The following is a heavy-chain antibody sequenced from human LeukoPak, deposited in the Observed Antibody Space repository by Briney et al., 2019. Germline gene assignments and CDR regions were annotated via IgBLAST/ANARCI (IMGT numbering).Heavy chain of an antibody. J-gene: IGHJ4*02. CDR1: GYTFTSYG. CDR3: AREVYATPFDY. D-gene: IGHD2-8*01. Sequence: ASVKVSCKASGYTFTSYGISRVRQAPGQGLEGMGWISAYNGNTNYAQKLQGRVTMTTDTSTSTAYMELRSLRSDDTAVYYCAREVYATPFDYWGQGTLVTVSS. V-gene: IGHV1-18*01. CDR2: ISAYNGNT.